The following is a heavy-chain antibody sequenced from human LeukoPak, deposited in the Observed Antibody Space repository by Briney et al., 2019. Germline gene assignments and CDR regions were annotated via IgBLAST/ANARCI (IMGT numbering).Heavy chain of an antibody. D-gene: IGHD3-16*01. CDR3: VRALLGASDY. CDR2: INPDGSIT. Sequence: GGSLRLSCAASGFTFSTSWMHWVRQVPGKGLVWVSRINPDGSITNYADSVKGRFTISRDNANNMLYLLMNSLRVDDTAVYYCVRALLGASDYWGQGTLVTVSS. J-gene: IGHJ4*02. CDR1: GFTFSTSW. V-gene: IGHV3-74*01.